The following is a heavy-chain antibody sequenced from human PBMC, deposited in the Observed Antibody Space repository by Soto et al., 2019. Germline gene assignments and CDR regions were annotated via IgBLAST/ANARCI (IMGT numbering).Heavy chain of an antibody. D-gene: IGHD6-6*01. CDR2: INPNSGGT. Sequence: ASVKVSCKASGYTFTGYYMHWVRQAPGQGLEWMGWINPNSGGTNYAQKFQGWVTMTRDTSISTAYMELSRLRSDDTAVYYCARDGSGSRSSWFDPWGQGTLVTVSS. V-gene: IGHV1-2*04. J-gene: IGHJ5*02. CDR1: GYTFTGYY. CDR3: ARDGSGSRSSWFDP.